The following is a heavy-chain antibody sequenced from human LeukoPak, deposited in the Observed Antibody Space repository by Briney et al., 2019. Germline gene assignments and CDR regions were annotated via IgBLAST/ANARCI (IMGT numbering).Heavy chain of an antibody. CDR1: AYTFTGYY. J-gene: IGHJ6*03. V-gene: IGHV1-2*02. CDR2: INPNSGGT. D-gene: IGHD3-10*01. Sequence: ASVKVSCKASAYTFTGYYMHWVRQAPGQGLEWMGWINPNSGGTNYAQKFQGRVTMTRDTSISTAYMELSRLRSDDTAVYYCARDYGSGSYYTPWYYYYMDVWGKGTTVTISS. CDR3: ARDYGSGSYYTPWYYYYMDV.